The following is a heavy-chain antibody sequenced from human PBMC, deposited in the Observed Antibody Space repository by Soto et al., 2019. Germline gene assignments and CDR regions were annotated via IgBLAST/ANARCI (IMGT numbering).Heavy chain of an antibody. D-gene: IGHD5-12*01. V-gene: IGHV3-15*01. J-gene: IGHJ4*02. CDR1: GFTFSNAW. CDR2: IKSKTDGGTT. Sequence: EVQLVESGGGLVKPGGSLRLSCAASGFTFSNAWMSWVRQAPGKGLEWVGRIKSKTDGGTTDYAAPVKGRFTISRDDSQNTLYLQMNSLKTEDTAVYYCAGRDGYNSGPSDYWGQGTLVTVSS. CDR3: AGRDGYNSGPSDY.